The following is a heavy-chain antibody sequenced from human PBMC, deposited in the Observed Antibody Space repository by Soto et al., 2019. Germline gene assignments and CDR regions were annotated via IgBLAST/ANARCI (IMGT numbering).Heavy chain of an antibody. D-gene: IGHD1-1*01. Sequence: QVHLVQSGAEVKKPGASVKVSCKGSGYAFTTYGITWVRQAPGQGLEWMGWISAHNGNTNYAQKPQGRVTVTRDTSTSTAYMELRSVRSDDTALYYCTRGGYGDYWGQGALVTVSS. CDR2: ISAHNGNT. CDR3: TRGGYGDY. J-gene: IGHJ4*02. V-gene: IGHV1-18*01. CDR1: GYAFTTYG.